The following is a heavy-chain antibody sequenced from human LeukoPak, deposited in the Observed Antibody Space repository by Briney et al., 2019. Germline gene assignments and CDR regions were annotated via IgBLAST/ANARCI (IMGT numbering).Heavy chain of an antibody. J-gene: IGHJ6*03. CDR2: INPNSGGT. Sequence: ASVKVSCKASGYTFTGYYMHWVRQAPGQGVEWMGRINPNSGGTNYAQKFQGRVTMTRDTSISTAYMELSRLRSDDTAVYYCASQNGVAVASRGPYYYYYMDVWGKGTTVTVSS. V-gene: IGHV1-2*06. D-gene: IGHD6-19*01. CDR1: GYTFTGYY. CDR3: ASQNGVAVASRGPYYYYYMDV.